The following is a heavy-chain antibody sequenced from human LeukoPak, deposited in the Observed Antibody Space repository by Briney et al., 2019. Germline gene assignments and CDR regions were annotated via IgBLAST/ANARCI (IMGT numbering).Heavy chain of an antibody. V-gene: IGHV1-69*01. CDR2: IIHIFATA. CDR1: VGTFTTYA. CDR3: ARDVGGVEAFDI. J-gene: IGHJ3*02. Sequence: ASVKVSFTSSVGTFTTYAISWVRQAPGRGREWMGGIIHIFATANYAQKIQGRVTITADETTSTAYMELSSLRSEDTAVYYCARDVGGVEAFDIWGQGTMVTVSS. D-gene: IGHD3-10*01.